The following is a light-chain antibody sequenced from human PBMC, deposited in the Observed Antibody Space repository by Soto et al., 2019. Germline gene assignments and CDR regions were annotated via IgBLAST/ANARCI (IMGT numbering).Light chain of an antibody. CDR3: QQSYSTPYT. J-gene: IGKJ2*01. CDR2: AAS. Sequence: DIQMTHSPSSLSASVGDRVTITCRASQSISSNLNWYQQKPGKAPKLLIYAASNLQSRLPSRFSGSGSGTDFTLSISSLQPEDFATYFCQQSYSTPYTFGQGTMLEIE. V-gene: IGKV1-39*01. CDR1: QSISSN.